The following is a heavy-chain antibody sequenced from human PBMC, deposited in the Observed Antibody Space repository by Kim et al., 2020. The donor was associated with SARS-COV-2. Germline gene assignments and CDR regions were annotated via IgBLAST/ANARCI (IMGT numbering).Heavy chain of an antibody. J-gene: IGHJ4*02. Sequence: SVKVSCKASGGTFSSYAISWVRQAPGQGLEWMGGIIPIFGTANYAQKFQGRVTITADESTSTAYMELSSLRSEDTAVYYCAREARITMVRGVVSFDYWGQGTLVTVSS. CDR2: IIPIFGTA. V-gene: IGHV1-69*13. D-gene: IGHD3-10*01. CDR3: AREARITMVRGVVSFDY. CDR1: GGTFSSYA.